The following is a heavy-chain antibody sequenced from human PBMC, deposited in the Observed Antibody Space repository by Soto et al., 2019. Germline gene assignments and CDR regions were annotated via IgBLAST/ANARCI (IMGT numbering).Heavy chain of an antibody. CDR2: KSGSGAST. CDR3: AKGASYDFWSAFEY. D-gene: IGHD3-3*01. Sequence: PVGSLRLSCAASGFSFSNYAMNWVRQAPGKRLEWVSGKSGSGASTHYADSVKGRFTISRDNSKNTLYLQMNSLRADDTAVYYCAKGASYDFWSAFEYWGQGTLVTVSS. CDR1: GFSFSNYA. V-gene: IGHV3-23*01. J-gene: IGHJ4*02.